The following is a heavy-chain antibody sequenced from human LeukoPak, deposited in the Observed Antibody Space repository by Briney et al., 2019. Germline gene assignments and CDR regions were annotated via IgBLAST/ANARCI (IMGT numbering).Heavy chain of an antibody. CDR1: GGSISSGTYY. CDR3: ARHHSALNWFDP. Sequence: SETLSLTCTVSGGSISSGTYYWDWIRQAPGKGLEWIGNIYHSGITYYNPSLESRVTMSVDTSKNQFPLKLNSLTAADTAVYYCARHHSALNWFDPWGQGTLVTVSS. J-gene: IGHJ5*02. CDR2: IYHSGIT. V-gene: IGHV4-39*01. D-gene: IGHD2-21*01.